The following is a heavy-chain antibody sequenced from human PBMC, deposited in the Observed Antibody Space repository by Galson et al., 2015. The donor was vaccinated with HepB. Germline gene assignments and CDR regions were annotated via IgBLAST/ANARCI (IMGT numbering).Heavy chain of an antibody. CDR1: GYTFTGYY. V-gene: IGHV1-8*02. D-gene: IGHD2-2*02. CDR3: ARVFGRYLLQY. Sequence: SVKVSCKASGYTFTGYYMHWVRQAPGQGLEWMGWINPNSGNTGYAQKFQGRVTMTRNTSISTAYMELSSLRSEDTAVYYCARVFGRYLLQYWGQGTLVTVSS. CDR2: INPNSGNT. J-gene: IGHJ4*02.